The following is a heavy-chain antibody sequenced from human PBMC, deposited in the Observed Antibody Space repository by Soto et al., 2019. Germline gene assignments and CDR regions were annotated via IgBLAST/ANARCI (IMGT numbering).Heavy chain of an antibody. CDR3: ARTGDYYYGMDV. CDR1: GGSFSGYY. J-gene: IGHJ6*02. V-gene: IGHV4-34*01. CDR2: INHSGST. Sequence: SETLSLTCAVYGGSFSGYYWSWIRQPPGKGLEWIGEINHSGSTNYNPSLKSRVTISVDTSKNQFSLKLSSVTAADTAVYYCARTGDYYYGMDVWGQGTTVTVSS.